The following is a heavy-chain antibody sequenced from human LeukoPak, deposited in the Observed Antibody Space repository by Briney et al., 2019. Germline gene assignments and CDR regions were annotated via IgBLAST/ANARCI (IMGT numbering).Heavy chain of an antibody. J-gene: IGHJ4*02. CDR1: GFNSNDYV. Sequence: GGSLRLSCAASGFNSNDYVMSWVRQAPGKGLEWVSSISGSGRSLYYADSIKGRFNISRDNSKHILYLQMDSLRAEGTAIYYCATEVVYWGQGALVTVSS. CDR3: ATEVVY. CDR2: ISGSGRSL. V-gene: IGHV3-23*01.